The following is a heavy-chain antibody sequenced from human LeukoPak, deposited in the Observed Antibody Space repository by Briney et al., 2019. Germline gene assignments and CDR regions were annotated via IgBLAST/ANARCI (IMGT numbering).Heavy chain of an antibody. J-gene: IGHJ4*02. D-gene: IGHD6-19*01. CDR1: GFTFSSYS. V-gene: IGHV3-21*04. Sequence: GGSLRLSCAASGFTFSSYSMNWVRQAPGKGLEWVSSISSSSSYIYYADSVKGRLTISRDNSKNTLYLQMNSLRAEDTAVYYCARRSGIAVAGAFDYWGQGTLVTVSS. CDR3: ARRSGIAVAGAFDY. CDR2: ISSSSSYI.